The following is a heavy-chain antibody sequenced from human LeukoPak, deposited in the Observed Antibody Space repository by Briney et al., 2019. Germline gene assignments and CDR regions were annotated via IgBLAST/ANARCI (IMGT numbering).Heavy chain of an antibody. V-gene: IGHV3-9*01. Sequence: PGGSLRLSCATSGFTFEDYNMHWVRHAPGKGLEWVSGISGNSGSIGYGDSVKGRFTISRDNAKKSLYLQMSSLRDEDTAFYYCAKGFLVVTSHFDYRGLGTLVTVSS. D-gene: IGHD2-15*01. CDR2: ISGNSGSI. J-gene: IGHJ4*02. CDR3: AKGFLVVTSHFDY. CDR1: GFTFEDYN.